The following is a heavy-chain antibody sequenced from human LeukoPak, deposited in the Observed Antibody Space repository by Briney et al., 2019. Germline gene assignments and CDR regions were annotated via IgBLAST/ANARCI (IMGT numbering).Heavy chain of an antibody. CDR3: ARDQGHLGYCSGGSCYISGGMDV. CDR2: INPNSGGT. D-gene: IGHD2-15*01. V-gene: IGHV1-2*04. CDR1: GYTFTGYY. J-gene: IGHJ6*02. Sequence: ASVKVSCKASGYTFTGYYMHWVRQAPGQGLEWMGWINPNSGGTNYAQKFQGWVTMTRDTSISIAYMELSRLRSDDTAVYYCARDQGHLGYCSGGSCYISGGMDVWGQGTTVTVSS.